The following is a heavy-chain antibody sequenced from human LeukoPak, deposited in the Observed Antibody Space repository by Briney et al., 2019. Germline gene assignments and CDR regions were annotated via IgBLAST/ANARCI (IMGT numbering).Heavy chain of an antibody. V-gene: IGHV3-30*04. CDR2: ISYDGSNK. CDR3: ARESVNTIFGGENFDY. CDR1: GFTFSSYA. Sequence: PGRSLRLSCAASGFTFSSYAMHWVRQAPGKGLEWVAVISYDGSNKYYADSVKGRFTISRDNSKNTLYLQMNSLRAEDTAVYYCARESVNTIFGGENFDYWGQGTLVTVSS. D-gene: IGHD3-3*01. J-gene: IGHJ4*02.